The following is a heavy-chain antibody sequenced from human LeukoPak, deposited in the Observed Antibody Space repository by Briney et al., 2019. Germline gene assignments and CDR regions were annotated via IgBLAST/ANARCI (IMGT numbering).Heavy chain of an antibody. D-gene: IGHD3-22*01. CDR3: ARGAPYYDSKGLFDY. CDR2: ISTSGSTI. CDR1: GFTFSNYE. Sequence: PGGSLRLSCVASGFTFSNYEMNWVRQAPGKGLEWVSYISTSGSTISYADSVKGRFTISRDNAKNSLFLQMNSLRAEDTAVYYCARGAPYYDSKGLFDYWGQGTLVTVSS. V-gene: IGHV3-48*03. J-gene: IGHJ4*02.